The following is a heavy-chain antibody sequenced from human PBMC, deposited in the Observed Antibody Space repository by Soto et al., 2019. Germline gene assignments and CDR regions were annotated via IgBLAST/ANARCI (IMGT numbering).Heavy chain of an antibody. CDR2: IYYSGST. D-gene: IGHD3-22*01. Sequence: SETLSLTCTVSGGSISSGGYYWSWIRQHPGKGLEWIGYIYYSGSTYYNPSLKSRVTISVDTSKNQFSLKLSSVTAADTAVYYCARGSYYDSSGYYGPWGQGTLVTVS. J-gene: IGHJ5*02. CDR3: ARGSYYDSSGYYGP. V-gene: IGHV4-31*03. CDR1: GGSISSGGYY.